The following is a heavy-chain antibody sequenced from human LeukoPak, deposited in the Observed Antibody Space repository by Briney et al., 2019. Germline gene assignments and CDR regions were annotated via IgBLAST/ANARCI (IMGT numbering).Heavy chain of an antibody. Sequence: GGSLRLSCAASGFTFSSHGMNWVRQAPGEGLEWGSYISSSGSTIYYADSVKGRFTISRDNAKNSLYLQMNSLRAEDTAVYYCARDNEVAGDYFDYWGQGTLVTVSS. V-gene: IGHV3-48*04. CDR3: ARDNEVAGDYFDY. CDR1: GFTFSSHG. J-gene: IGHJ4*02. CDR2: ISSSGSTI. D-gene: IGHD2-15*01.